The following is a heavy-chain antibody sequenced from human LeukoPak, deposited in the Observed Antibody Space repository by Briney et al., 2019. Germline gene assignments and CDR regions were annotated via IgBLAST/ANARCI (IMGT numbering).Heavy chain of an antibody. J-gene: IGHJ3*02. Sequence: SETLSLTCAVYGGSFSGYYWSWIRQPPGKGLEWVGEINHSGSTNYNPSLKSRVTISVDTSKNQFSLKLSSVTAADTAVYYCARRGYSYGRNDAFDIWGQGTMVTVSS. V-gene: IGHV4-34*01. CDR1: GGSFSGYY. CDR2: INHSGST. CDR3: ARRGYSYGRNDAFDI. D-gene: IGHD5-18*01.